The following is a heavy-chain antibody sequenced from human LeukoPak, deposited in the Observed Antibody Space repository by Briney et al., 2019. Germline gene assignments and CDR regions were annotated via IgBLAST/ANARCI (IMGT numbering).Heavy chain of an antibody. J-gene: IGHJ4*02. Sequence: SETLSLTCTVSGGTISRYYWSWIRQPPGKGLEWIGYIYYSGSTSYNPSLKSRVTISVDTSKNQFSLKLSSVTAADTAVYYCARGPTRNYFDYWGQGTLDTVSS. CDR2: IYYSGST. V-gene: IGHV4-59*01. CDR3: ARGPTRNYFDY. CDR1: GGTISRYY.